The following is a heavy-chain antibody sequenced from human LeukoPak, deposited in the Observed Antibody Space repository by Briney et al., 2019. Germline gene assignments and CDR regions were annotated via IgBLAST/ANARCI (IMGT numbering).Heavy chain of an antibody. J-gene: IGHJ3*02. Sequence: GGSLRLSCAAPGFTFSSISMNWFRQAPGKGLEWVSNISSSSSIIYYADSVKGRFTISRDNAKNSLYLQMNSLRAEDTAVYYCAADDYDAFDIWGQGTMVTVSS. CDR2: ISSSSSII. D-gene: IGHD1-1*01. CDR1: GFTFSSIS. CDR3: AADDYDAFDI. V-gene: IGHV3-48*01.